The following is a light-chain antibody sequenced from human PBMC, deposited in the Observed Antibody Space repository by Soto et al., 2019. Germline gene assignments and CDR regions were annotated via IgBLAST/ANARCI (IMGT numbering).Light chain of an antibody. CDR1: GNDVGAYNY. J-gene: IGLJ1*01. CDR3: CAYAGGYTYL. V-gene: IGLV2-11*01. Sequence: QSVLTQPRSVSGSPGQSVTISCTGTGNDVGAYNYFSWYQEHPGRPPKLMIYDVARWPSRVPDRFSGSKSGNTASLTISGVQAEDEADYFCCAYAGGYTYLFGTGTKVTVL. CDR2: DVA.